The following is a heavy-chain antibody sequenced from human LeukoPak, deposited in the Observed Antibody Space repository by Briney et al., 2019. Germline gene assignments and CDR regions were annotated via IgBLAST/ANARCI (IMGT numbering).Heavy chain of an antibody. D-gene: IGHD3-22*01. CDR1: GGSISSYY. V-gene: IGHV4-34*01. CDR3: ASGSVSPDYYDSSGYYPLLGY. J-gene: IGHJ4*02. CDR2: INHSGST. Sequence: SETLSLTCTVSGGSISSYYWSWIRQPPGKGLEWIGEINHSGSTNYNPSLKSRVTISVDTSKNQFSLKLSSVTAADTAVYYCASGSVSPDYYDSSGYYPLLGYWGQGTLVTVSS.